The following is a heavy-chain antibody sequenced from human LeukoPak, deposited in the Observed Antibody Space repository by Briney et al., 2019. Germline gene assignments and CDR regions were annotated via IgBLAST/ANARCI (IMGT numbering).Heavy chain of an antibody. D-gene: IGHD1-26*01. V-gene: IGHV4-39*07. CDR3: ARGGLVWELLSAFDI. Sequence: SETLSLTCTVSGGSISSSSYYWGWIRQPPGKGLEWIGSIHYSGSTNYNPSLKSRVTISVDTSKNQFSLKLSSVTAADTAVYYCARGGLVWELLSAFDIWGQGTMVTVSS. CDR2: IHYSGST. CDR1: GGSISSSSYY. J-gene: IGHJ3*02.